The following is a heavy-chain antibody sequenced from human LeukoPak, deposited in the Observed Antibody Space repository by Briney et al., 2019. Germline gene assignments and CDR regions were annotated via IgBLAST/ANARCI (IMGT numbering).Heavy chain of an antibody. V-gene: IGHV1-69*05. Sequence: ASVKVSCKASGGTFSSYAISWVRQAPGQGLGWMGGIIPIFGTANYAQKFQGRVTITTDESTSTAYMELSSLRSDDTAVYYCARAVDTAMMGNFDPWGQGTLVTVSS. D-gene: IGHD5-18*01. CDR2: IIPIFGTA. CDR1: GGTFSSYA. J-gene: IGHJ5*02. CDR3: ARAVDTAMMGNFDP.